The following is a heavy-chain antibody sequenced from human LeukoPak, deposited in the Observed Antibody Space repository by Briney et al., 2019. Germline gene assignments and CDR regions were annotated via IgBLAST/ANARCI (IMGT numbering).Heavy chain of an antibody. CDR2: IKSKTDGGTT. J-gene: IGHJ3*02. Sequence: GGSLRLSCAASGFTFSYAWMSWVRQAPGKGLEWVGRIKSKTDGGTTDYAAPVKGRFTISRDDSKNTLYLQMNSLKTEDTAVYYCTTDSSYYCDSSGYYIANDAFDIWGQGTMVTVSS. CDR1: GFTFSYAW. D-gene: IGHD3-22*01. V-gene: IGHV3-15*01. CDR3: TTDSSYYCDSSGYYIANDAFDI.